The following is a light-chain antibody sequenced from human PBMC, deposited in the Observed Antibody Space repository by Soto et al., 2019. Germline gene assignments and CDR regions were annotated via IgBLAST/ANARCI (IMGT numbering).Light chain of an antibody. CDR2: DAS. V-gene: IGKV1-33*01. J-gene: IGKJ1*01. CDR1: QDISNY. Sequence: DIQMTQSPSSLSASVGDRVTITCQASQDISNYLNWYQQKPGKAPKLLIYDASNLETGVPSRFSGSGSGTDFTFTISSLQPEDIATYYCQQYDTLPWTFGQGPKVEIK. CDR3: QQYDTLPWT.